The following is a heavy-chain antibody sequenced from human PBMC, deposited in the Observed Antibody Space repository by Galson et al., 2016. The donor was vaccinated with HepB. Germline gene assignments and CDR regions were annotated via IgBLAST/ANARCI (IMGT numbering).Heavy chain of an antibody. CDR2: VYWNADK. D-gene: IGHD3-10*01. CDR3: AHIGLRFGDLLLDY. Sequence: PALVKPTQTLTLTCTFSGFSLNIDGEGVGWIRQPPGKALEWLALVYWNADKRYSPSLKTRLTITKDASKKQVFLKMTNMDPADTATYYCAHIGLRFGDLLLDYWGQGARVTVSS. V-gene: IGHV2-5*01. J-gene: IGHJ4*02. CDR1: GFSLNIDGEG.